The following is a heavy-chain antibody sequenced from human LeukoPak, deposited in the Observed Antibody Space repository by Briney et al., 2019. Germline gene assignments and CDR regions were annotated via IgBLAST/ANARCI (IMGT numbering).Heavy chain of an antibody. CDR2: IKQDGGEK. V-gene: IGHV3-7*03. CDR3: ARDGRPLDY. J-gene: IGHJ4*02. Sequence: SGGSLRLSCAASGFTFSGYPIHWVRQAPGKGLEWVANIKQDGGEKYYVDSVKGRFTISRDNAKNSLYLQMNSLRVEDTAVYYCARDGRPLDYWGQGTLVTVSS. CDR1: GFTFSGYP.